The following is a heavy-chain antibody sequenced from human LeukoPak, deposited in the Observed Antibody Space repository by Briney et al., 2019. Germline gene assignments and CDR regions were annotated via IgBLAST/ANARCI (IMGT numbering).Heavy chain of an antibody. D-gene: IGHD1/OR15-1a*01. CDR3: ARGPGRTGFDY. Sequence: PGGSLRLSCAASGFTVSSNYMSWVRQAPGKGLEWVANIKQDGSGLYYVESVKGRFTISRDNAKNSLYLRMTSLRAEDTAVYYCARGPGRTGFDYWGQGTLVTASS. J-gene: IGHJ4*02. CDR2: IKQDGSGL. V-gene: IGHV3-7*03. CDR1: GFTVSSNY.